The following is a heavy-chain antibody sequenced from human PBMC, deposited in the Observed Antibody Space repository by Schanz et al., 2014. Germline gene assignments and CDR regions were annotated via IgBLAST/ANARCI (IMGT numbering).Heavy chain of an antibody. V-gene: IGHV3-53*01. J-gene: IGHJ3*01. CDR2: LYIRST. CDR3: ARDEGKDGYNLAFDV. CDR1: GFTVNTNY. D-gene: IGHD5-12*01. Sequence: VQLVESGGGLLHPGGSLRLSCAVSGFTVNTNYMTWVRQAPGKGLECVSILYIRSTYYADSVKGRFTISRDNSKNMVFLQMNSLRVEDTAIYYCARDEGKDGYNLAFDVWGQGTLVTVSS.